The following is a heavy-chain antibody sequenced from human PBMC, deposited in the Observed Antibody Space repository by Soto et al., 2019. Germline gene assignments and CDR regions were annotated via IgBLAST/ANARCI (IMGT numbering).Heavy chain of an antibody. J-gene: IGHJ6*02. CDR1: GFTFSSYG. V-gene: IGHV3-30*18. Sequence: GGSLRLSCAASGFTFSSYGMHWVRQAPGKGLEWVAVISYDGSNKYYAGSVKGRFTISRDNSKNTLYLQMNSLRAEDTAVYYCAKDGGKAVAGTYYYYYYGMDVWGQGTTVTVSS. CDR3: AKDGGKAVAGTYYYYYYGMDV. D-gene: IGHD6-19*01. CDR2: ISYDGSNK.